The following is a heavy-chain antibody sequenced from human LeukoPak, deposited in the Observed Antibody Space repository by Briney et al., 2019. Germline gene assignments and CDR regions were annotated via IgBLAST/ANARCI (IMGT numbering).Heavy chain of an antibody. CDR2: IKNDGTVK. V-gene: IGHV3-7*01. CDR1: GFTFSYHW. D-gene: IGHD5-18*01. J-gene: IGHJ4*02. Sequence: GGSLRLSCAASGFTFSYHWMTWVRQAPGKGLERVANIKNDGTVKNYVDSVKGRFTISRDNAKNSLYLQMNSLRAEDTGVYYCAKDSYSKGDYWGQGVLVTVSS. CDR3: AKDSYSKGDY.